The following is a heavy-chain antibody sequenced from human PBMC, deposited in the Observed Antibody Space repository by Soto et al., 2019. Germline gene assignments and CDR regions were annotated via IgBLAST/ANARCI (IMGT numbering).Heavy chain of an antibody. J-gene: IGHJ3*02. D-gene: IGHD5-18*01. CDR2: IIPIFGTA. CDR1: GGTFSSYA. V-gene: IGHV1-69*13. Sequence: ASVKVSCKASGGTFSSYAISWVRQAPGQGLEWMGGIIPIFGTANYAQKFQGRVTITADESTRTAYMELSSLRSEDTAVYYCARGDRDTAMVTSAFDIWAQGIMVSVS. CDR3: ARGDRDTAMVTSAFDI.